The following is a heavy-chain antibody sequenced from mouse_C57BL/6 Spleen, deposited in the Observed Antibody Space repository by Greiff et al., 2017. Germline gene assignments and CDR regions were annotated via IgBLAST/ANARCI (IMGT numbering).Heavy chain of an antibody. CDR2: IDPSDSYT. J-gene: IGHJ4*01. CDR3: ARRLSLRVYCAMDY. V-gene: IGHV1-69*01. Sequence: VQLQQPGAELVMPGASVKLSCKASGYTFTSYWLHWVKQRPGQGLEWIGEIDPSDSYTNSNQKFKGKSTLTVDKSSRTAYMQLRSLTSAESAVYYCARRLSLRVYCAMDYWGQGTSVTVSS. CDR1: GYTFTSYW. D-gene: IGHD3-2*02.